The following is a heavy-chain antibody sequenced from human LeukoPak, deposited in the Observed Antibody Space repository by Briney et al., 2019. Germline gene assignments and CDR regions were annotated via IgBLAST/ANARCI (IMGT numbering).Heavy chain of an antibody. Sequence: ASVKVSFKASGYSFTNYGISWVRQAPGQGLEWMGWISAYNGNTNYVQRLQGRVGMTTDTSTSTAYLELRSLRSDATAVYYCARVKGGEYYYDSSGGYFDYWGQGTLVTVSS. D-gene: IGHD3-22*01. V-gene: IGHV1-18*01. CDR3: ARVKGGEYYYDSSGGYFDY. J-gene: IGHJ4*02. CDR1: GYSFTNYG. CDR2: ISAYNGNT.